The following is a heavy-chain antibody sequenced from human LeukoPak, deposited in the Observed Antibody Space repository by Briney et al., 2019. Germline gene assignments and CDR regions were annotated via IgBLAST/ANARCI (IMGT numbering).Heavy chain of an antibody. CDR3: ARHFQGHAFDV. CDR2: IYPSDSDT. J-gene: IGHJ3*01. Sequence: PGESLKISCKGSGYIFPSYWIVWVRQMPGKGLEWLGSIYPSDSDTRYSPSFRGQVTISADKSVSTAYLQWSSPKASDTAMYYCARHFQGHAFDVWGQGTMVTVSS. V-gene: IGHV5-51*01. CDR1: GYIFPSYW.